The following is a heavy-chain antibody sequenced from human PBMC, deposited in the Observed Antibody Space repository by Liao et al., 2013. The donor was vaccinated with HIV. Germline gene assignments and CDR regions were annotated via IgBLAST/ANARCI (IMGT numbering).Heavy chain of an antibody. CDR2: INHSGST. D-gene: IGHD2-15*01. J-gene: IGHJ5*02. CDR1: GGSFSGYH. Sequence: QVQLQQWGAGLLKPSETLSLTCAVYGGSFSGYHWSWIRQPPGMALEWIGEINHSGSTNHNPSLKSRVTISVDTSKNQFSLKLSSVTAADTAVYYCAKSMLLRPNWFDPWGQGTLVTVSS. CDR3: AKSMLLRPNWFDP. V-gene: IGHV4-34*01.